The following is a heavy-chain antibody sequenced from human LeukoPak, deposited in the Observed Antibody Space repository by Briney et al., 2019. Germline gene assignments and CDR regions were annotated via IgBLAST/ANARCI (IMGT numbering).Heavy chain of an antibody. Sequence: SETLSLTCAVYGGSFSTYYWNWIRQPPGKGLEWIGQINPSGTTNYTPSLKSRVTMSVDTSKKQVSLKLSSVTDADTAVYYCARVDRAMSAFDPWGQGTLVTVSS. CDR2: INPSGTT. D-gene: IGHD5-18*01. CDR1: GGSFSTYY. V-gene: IGHV4-34*01. CDR3: ARVDRAMSAFDP. J-gene: IGHJ5*02.